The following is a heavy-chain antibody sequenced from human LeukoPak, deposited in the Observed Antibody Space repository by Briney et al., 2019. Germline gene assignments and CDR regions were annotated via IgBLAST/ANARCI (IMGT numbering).Heavy chain of an antibody. Sequence: GEPLQFSFQGPGYRFTTYRIVWVRQMPGKGLEWLGIIYPGDSDTRYSQSFQGQVTISADKSISTAYLQWSSLKGSDTAMYSCARHVCSSTGCYSCDYWGQGALVTVSS. CDR3: ARHVCSSTGCYSCDY. D-gene: IGHD2-2*01. CDR2: IYPGDSDT. J-gene: IGHJ4*02. CDR1: GYRFTTYR. V-gene: IGHV5-51*01.